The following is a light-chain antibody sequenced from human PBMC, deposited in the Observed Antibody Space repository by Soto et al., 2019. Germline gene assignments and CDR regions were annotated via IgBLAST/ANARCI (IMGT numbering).Light chain of an antibody. CDR3: TSYTSYSTYV. V-gene: IGLV2-14*01. J-gene: IGLJ1*01. CDR2: EVN. CDR1: SSDVGNYNY. Sequence: QSALTQPASVSGSPGQSITISCTGTSSDVGNYNYVSWYQQHPGKAPKLMIYEVNNRLSGVSYRFSGSKSGDTASLTISGLQAEDEADYYCTSYTSYSTYVFGTGTKVTVL.